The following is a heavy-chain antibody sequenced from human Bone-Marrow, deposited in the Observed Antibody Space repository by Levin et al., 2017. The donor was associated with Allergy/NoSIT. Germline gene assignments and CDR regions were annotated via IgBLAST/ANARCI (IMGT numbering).Heavy chain of an antibody. CDR2: LSGSGGST. CDR1: GFTFSSYA. CDR3: AKARTFEFSTSDY. Sequence: GGSLRLSCAASGFTFSSYAMSWARQAPGKGLEWVSALSGSGGSTYYADSVKGRFTISRDNSKNTLYLQMNNLRAEDTAIYYCAKARTFEFSTSDYWGQGALVTVSS. J-gene: IGHJ4*02. D-gene: IGHD2-2*01. V-gene: IGHV3-23*01.